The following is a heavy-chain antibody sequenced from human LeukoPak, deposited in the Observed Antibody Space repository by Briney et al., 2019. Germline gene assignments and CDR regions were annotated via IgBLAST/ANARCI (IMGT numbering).Heavy chain of an antibody. CDR3: VANGYYCLDQ. D-gene: IGHD5-18*01. J-gene: IGHJ4*01. Sequence: NSSETLSLTCGISGDSINNHDWWSWVRQPPGQGLEWIAEIHDGGTPNYNPSLKSRVTISVDKFKTQFSLNLNSVTAADTAVYYCVANGYYCLDQWGHGTLVTVSP. CDR2: IHDGGTP. CDR1: GDSINNHDW. V-gene: IGHV4/OR15-8*01.